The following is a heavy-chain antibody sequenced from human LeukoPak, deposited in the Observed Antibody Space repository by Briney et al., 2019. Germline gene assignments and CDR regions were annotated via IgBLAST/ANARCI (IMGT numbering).Heavy chain of an antibody. V-gene: IGHV3-23*01. CDR3: AKESPYVSSGPRNYYFDY. D-gene: IGHD3-22*01. Sequence: GGSLRLSCAASGFTFTGYAMSWVRQAPGRGRQWVSAISGRADRTYYADSVKGRFTISRDDPKIYLLMNNLRAEDTAVYYCAKESPYVSSGPRNYYFDYWGQGTPVTVSS. CDR1: GFTFTGYA. J-gene: IGHJ4*02. CDR2: ISGRADRT.